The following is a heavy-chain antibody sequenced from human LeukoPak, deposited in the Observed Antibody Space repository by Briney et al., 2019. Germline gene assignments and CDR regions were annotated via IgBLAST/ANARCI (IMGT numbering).Heavy chain of an antibody. CDR3: ATDGDRYGYELDY. J-gene: IGHJ4*02. Sequence: ASVKVSCKVSGYTLTELSMHWVRQAPGKGLEWMGGFGPEDGETINAQKFQGRVTMTEDTSTDTAYMELSSLRSEDTAVYYCATDGDRYGYELDYWGQGTLVTVSS. D-gene: IGHD5-18*01. CDR2: FGPEDGET. CDR1: GYTLTELS. V-gene: IGHV1-24*01.